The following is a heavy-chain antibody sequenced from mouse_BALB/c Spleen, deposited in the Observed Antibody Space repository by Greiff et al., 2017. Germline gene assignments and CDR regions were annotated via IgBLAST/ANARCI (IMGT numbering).Heavy chain of an antibody. Sequence: EVQRVESGGGLVKPGGSLKLSCAASGFTFSSYAMSWVRQSPEKRLEWVAEISSGGSYTYYPDTVTGRFTISRDNAKNTLYLEMSSLKSEDTAMYYCARDGSTMITTGGFAYWGQGTLVTVSA. J-gene: IGHJ3*01. CDR1: GFTFSSYA. CDR3: ARDGSTMITTGGFAY. CDR2: ISSGGSYT. D-gene: IGHD2-4*01. V-gene: IGHV5-9-4*01.